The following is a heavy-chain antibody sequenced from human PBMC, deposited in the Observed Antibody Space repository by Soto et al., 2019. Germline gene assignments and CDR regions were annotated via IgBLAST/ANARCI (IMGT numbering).Heavy chain of an antibody. CDR2: IIPIFGTA. V-gene: IGHV1-69*01. CDR1: GGTFSSYA. Sequence: QVQLVQSGAEVKKPGSSVKVSCKASGGTFSSYAISWVRQAPGQGLEWMGGIIPIFGTANYAQKFQGRVTITADESTSTAYRERRGLRSEDRAVYYCAAGLRLGESTYYGMDVWGQGTTVTVSS. J-gene: IGHJ6*02. D-gene: IGHD3-16*01. CDR3: AAGLRLGESTYYGMDV.